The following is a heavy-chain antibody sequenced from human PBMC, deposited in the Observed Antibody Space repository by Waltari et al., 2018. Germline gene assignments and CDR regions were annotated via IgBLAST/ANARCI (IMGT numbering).Heavy chain of an antibody. Sequence: EVQLVESGGGLVQPGGSLRLSCAASGFPFSPYDMNWVRQAPGKGLEWIAYIRSGGSSMYYADSVKGRFTISTDNAKNSVFLRMNSLRAEDTAVYYCARSRSSIWGLDYWGQGTLVTVSS. D-gene: IGHD3-16*01. CDR2: IRSGGSSM. CDR3: ARSRSSIWGLDY. J-gene: IGHJ4*02. CDR1: GFPFSPYD. V-gene: IGHV3-48*03.